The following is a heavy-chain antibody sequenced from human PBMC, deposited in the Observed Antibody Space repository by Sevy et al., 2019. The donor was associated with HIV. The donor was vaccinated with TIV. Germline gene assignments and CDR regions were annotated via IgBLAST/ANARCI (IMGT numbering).Heavy chain of an antibody. D-gene: IGHD2-15*01. CDR1: GYTFTSYG. CDR2: ISAYNGNT. V-gene: IGHV1-18*04. J-gene: IGHJ6*03. Sequence: ASVKVSCKASGYTFTSYGISWVRQAPGQGLEWMGWISAYNGNTNYAQKLQGRVTMTTDTSTSTAYMGLRGLRSDDTAVYYCARVPVVGYCSGGSCYSGYYYMDVWGKGTTVTVSS. CDR3: ARVPVVGYCSGGSCYSGYYYMDV.